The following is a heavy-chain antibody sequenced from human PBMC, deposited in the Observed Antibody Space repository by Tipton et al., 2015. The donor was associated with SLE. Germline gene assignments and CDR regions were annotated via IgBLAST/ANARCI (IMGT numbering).Heavy chain of an antibody. V-gene: IGHV1-2*02. CDR2: VSPNSGGT. CDR1: GYTFTNFV. J-gene: IGHJ3*01. D-gene: IGHD3-10*01. CDR3: ARDVGYYYGSGAYYALDV. Sequence: QSGPEVKRPGASVKVSCKASGYTFTNFVISWVRQAPGQGLEWMGWVSPNSGGTNYAQNFLGRVTMTRDTSINTAYMELSGLRSDDTAVYYCARDVGYYYGSGAYYALDVWGHGAMVTVSS.